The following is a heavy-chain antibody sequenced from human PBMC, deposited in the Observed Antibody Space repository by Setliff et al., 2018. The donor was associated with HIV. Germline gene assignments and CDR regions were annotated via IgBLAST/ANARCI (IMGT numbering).Heavy chain of an antibody. J-gene: IGHJ6*02. CDR2: IDYTGNT. CDR3: VGVSAFIMSPSFYYYGMDV. CDR1: GGAFTGRY. D-gene: IGHD3-10*01. V-gene: IGHV4-34*01. Sequence: PSETLSLTCAVYGGAFTGRYWGWVRQPPGKGLEWIGEIDYTGNTNHNPSLKSRVSTSVDMSKEQFSLKLKSVTAADTAVYYCVGVSAFIMSPSFYYYGMDVWGQGTTVTVSS.